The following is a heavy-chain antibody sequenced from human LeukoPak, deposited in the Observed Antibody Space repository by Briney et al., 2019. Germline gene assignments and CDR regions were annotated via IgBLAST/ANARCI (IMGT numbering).Heavy chain of an antibody. V-gene: IGHV4-59*01. CDR2: IYYSGST. CDR3: ARGGSGFGVDY. CDR1: GGSISSYS. D-gene: IGHD5-12*01. J-gene: IGHJ4*02. Sequence: PSETLSLTCTVSGGSISSYSWRWIRQPPGKGLEWIGYIYYSGSTNYNPSLKSRVTISVDTSKNQFSLKLSSVTAADTAVYYCARGGSGFGVDYWGQGTLVTVSS.